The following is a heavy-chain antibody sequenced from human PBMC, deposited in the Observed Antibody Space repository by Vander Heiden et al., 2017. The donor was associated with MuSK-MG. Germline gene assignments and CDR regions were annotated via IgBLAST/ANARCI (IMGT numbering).Heavy chain of an antibody. CDR3: ARETGTSGKAGYFDP. CDR2: ISHDGISK. Sequence: QVQVMEAGGGVVQPGGSRRLSCPDPHFVFRNSIIHWVRQAPGKGLEWVAAISHDGISKYYARSVNGRFSISRDNFDETVYLQMKTLRLDDTAVYYCARETGTSGKAGYFDPWGQGTLVTVSS. J-gene: IGHJ5*02. D-gene: IGHD6-25*01. CDR1: HFVFRNSI. V-gene: IGHV3-30*04.